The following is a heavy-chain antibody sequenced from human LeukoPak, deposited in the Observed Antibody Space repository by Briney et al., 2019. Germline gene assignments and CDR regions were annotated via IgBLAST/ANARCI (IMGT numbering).Heavy chain of an antibody. V-gene: IGHV4-4*07. CDR2: IYTNGGT. CDR3: ARGRRGGSYFDY. D-gene: IGHD1-26*01. CDR1: GDSMSNFY. Sequence: SETLSLTCTVSGDSMSNFYWSWIRQPAGKGLVWIGRIYTNGGTNYISSLKSRVTISVDTSKNQFSLKLSSVTAADTAVYYCARGRRGGSYFDYWGQGTLVTVSS. J-gene: IGHJ4*02.